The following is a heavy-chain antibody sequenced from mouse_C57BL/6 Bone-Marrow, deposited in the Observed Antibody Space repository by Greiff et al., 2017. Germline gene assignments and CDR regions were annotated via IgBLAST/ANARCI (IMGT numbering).Heavy chain of an antibody. D-gene: IGHD1-1*01. J-gene: IGHJ1*03. CDR3: ARDPIATVVARYWYFDV. CDR1: GFTFSDYY. V-gene: IGHV5-16*01. Sequence: DVMLVESEGGLVQPGSSMKLSCTASGFTFSDYYMAWVRQVPEQGLEWVANINYDGSSTYYLDSLKSRFILSRDNAKNILYLQMSSLKSEDTATYYCARDPIATVVARYWYFDVWGTGTTVTVSS. CDR2: INYDGSST.